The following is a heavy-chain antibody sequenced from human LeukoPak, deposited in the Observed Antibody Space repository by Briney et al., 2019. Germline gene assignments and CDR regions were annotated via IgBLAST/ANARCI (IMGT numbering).Heavy chain of an antibody. CDR3: AKRFSSLDY. V-gene: IGHV3-23*01. Sequence: GGSLRLSCAASGFIFKDYAMNWVRQAPGKGLQWVSSIHYSGRATYYADSVKGRFTIFRDNSKNTLYLQMNSLRAEDSAVYYCAKRFSSLDYWGQGTLVTLSS. J-gene: IGHJ4*02. CDR2: IHYSGRAT. CDR1: GFIFKDYA. D-gene: IGHD6-6*01.